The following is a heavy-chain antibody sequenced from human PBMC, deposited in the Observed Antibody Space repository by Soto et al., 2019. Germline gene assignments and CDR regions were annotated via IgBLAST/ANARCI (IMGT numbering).Heavy chain of an antibody. CDR1: GGSISSYY. Sequence: SETLSLTCTVSGGSISSYYWSWIRQPPGKGLEWIGYIYYSGSTNYNPSLKSRVTISVDTSKNQFPLKLSSVTAADTAVYYCARVGQQLDLDYWGQGTLVTVSS. CDR3: ARVGQQLDLDY. J-gene: IGHJ4*02. V-gene: IGHV4-59*01. CDR2: IYYSGST. D-gene: IGHD6-13*01.